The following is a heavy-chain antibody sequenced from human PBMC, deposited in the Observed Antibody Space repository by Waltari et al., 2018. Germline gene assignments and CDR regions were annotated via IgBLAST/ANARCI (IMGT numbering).Heavy chain of an antibody. CDR3: ARVAPTYYDFRGGMDV. V-gene: IGHV4-39*07. J-gene: IGHJ6*02. Sequence: QLQLQESGPGLVKPSETLSLTCTVSGGSISSSSYYWGWISQPPGKGLEWIGSIYYSGSTYYNPSLKSRVTISVDTSKNQFSLKLSSVTAADTAVYYCARVAPTYYDFRGGMDVWGQGTTVTVSS. D-gene: IGHD3-3*01. CDR2: IYYSGST. CDR1: GGSISSSSYY.